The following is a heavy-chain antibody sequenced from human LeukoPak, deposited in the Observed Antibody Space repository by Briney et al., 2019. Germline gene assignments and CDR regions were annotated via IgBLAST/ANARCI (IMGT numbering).Heavy chain of an antibody. CDR3: AKASEKAPWSAFDI. CDR1: GFTFSSHA. V-gene: IGHV3-30-3*01. Sequence: PGGSLRLSCAASGFTFSSHAMHWVRQAPGKGLEWVAFISNDGNRKYYADSVKGRFTISRDNSQNTLYLQVDFLGAEDSAVYYCAKASEKAPWSAFDIWGQGTMVTVSS. D-gene: IGHD3-3*01. CDR2: ISNDGNRK. J-gene: IGHJ3*02.